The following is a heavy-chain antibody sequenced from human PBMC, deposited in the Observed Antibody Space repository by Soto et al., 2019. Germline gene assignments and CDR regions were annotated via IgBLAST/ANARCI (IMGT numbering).Heavy chain of an antibody. D-gene: IGHD3-16*01. Sequence: WVSLRLSCAVSGFNVMSYCMSWIRQAPGKGLEWVASSKEDGSEIYYLHSVRGRFSISRDSAGNALHLTMNYLSAEDTGVYFCARDIGFDYVNWGQGTLVTVSS. CDR1: GFNVMSYC. CDR2: SKEDGSEI. V-gene: IGHV3-7*03. J-gene: IGHJ4*02. CDR3: ARDIGFDYVN.